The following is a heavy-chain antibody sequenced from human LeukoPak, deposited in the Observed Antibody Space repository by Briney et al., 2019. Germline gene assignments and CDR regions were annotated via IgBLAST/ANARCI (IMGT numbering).Heavy chain of an antibody. Sequence: GGSLRLSCAASGFTINTEYMSWVRQAPGKGLEWGSIIYSGGDTYYADSVKGRFTISRDDFKNMVYLQMYSLGVEDTAMYYCARVNYYGSGQDAFDYWGQGTMVTIYS. CDR3: ARVNYYGSGQDAFDY. J-gene: IGHJ3*01. V-gene: IGHV3-66*01. CDR1: GFTINTEY. D-gene: IGHD3-10*01. CDR2: IYSGGDT.